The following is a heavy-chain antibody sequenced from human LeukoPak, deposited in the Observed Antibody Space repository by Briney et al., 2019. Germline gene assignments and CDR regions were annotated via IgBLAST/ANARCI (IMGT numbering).Heavy chain of an antibody. D-gene: IGHD5-18*01. CDR1: GYTFSTYW. CDR2: INEDGSST. V-gene: IGHV3-74*01. CDR3: AKETHVDTAMDY. Sequence: PGGSLRLSCAASGYTFSTYWVHWVRQGPGKGLVWVSRINEDGSSTSYAESVKGRFTISRDNSKNTLYLQMNSLRAEDTAVYYCAKETHVDTAMDYWGQGTLVTVSS. J-gene: IGHJ4*02.